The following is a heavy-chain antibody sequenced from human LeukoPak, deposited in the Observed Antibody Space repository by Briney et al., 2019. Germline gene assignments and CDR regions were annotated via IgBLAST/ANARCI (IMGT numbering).Heavy chain of an antibody. D-gene: IGHD3-10*01. Sequence: KSGGSLRLSCAASGFTFSSYGMNWVRQAPGKGLEWVSSISSSSSYIYYADSVKGRFTISRDNAKNSLYLQMNSLRAEDTAVYYCARVANYYGSGSYYKSYYYYGMDVWGQGTTVTVSS. CDR3: ARVANYYGSGSYYKSYYYYGMDV. CDR2: ISSSSSYI. V-gene: IGHV3-21*01. CDR1: GFTFSSYG. J-gene: IGHJ6*02.